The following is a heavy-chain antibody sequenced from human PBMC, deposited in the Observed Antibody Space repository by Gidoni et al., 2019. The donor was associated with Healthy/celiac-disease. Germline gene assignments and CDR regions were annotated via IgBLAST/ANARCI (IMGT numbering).Heavy chain of an antibody. J-gene: IGHJ4*02. CDR1: GFTVSSNY. CDR2: IYSGGST. CDR3: ARDPPDCSSTSCYEGDVSGY. D-gene: IGHD2-2*01. V-gene: IGHV3-53*01. Sequence: EVQLVESGGGLIQPGGSLRLSCAASGFTVSSNYMSWVRQAPGKGLEWVSVIYSGGSTYYADSVKGRVTISRDNSKNTLYLQMNSLRAEDTAVYYCARDPPDCSSTSCYEGDVSGYWGQGTLVTVSS.